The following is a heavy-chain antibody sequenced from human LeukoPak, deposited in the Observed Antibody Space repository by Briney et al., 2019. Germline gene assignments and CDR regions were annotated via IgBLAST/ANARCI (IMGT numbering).Heavy chain of an antibody. D-gene: IGHD1-26*01. CDR2: INHSGST. V-gene: IGHV4-34*01. CDR1: GGSFSGYY. J-gene: IGHJ4*02. Sequence: SETLSLTCAVYGGSFSGYYWSWIRQPPGKGLEWIGEINHSGSTNYNPSLKSRVTISVDTSKNQFSLKLSSVTAADTAVYYCAIGGLGASRDYDYWGQGTLVTVSS. CDR3: AIGGLGASRDYDY.